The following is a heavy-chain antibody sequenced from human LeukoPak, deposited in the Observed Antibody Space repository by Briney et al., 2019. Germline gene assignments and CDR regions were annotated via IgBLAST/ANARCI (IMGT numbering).Heavy chain of an antibody. Sequence: SVKVPCKASGCTFSSYAMSWVRQAPGQGLEWMGGIIPIFGTANCAQKFQVRGTITKDESTSTAYMELSSHRSEDPAVYYCARAGYSYGSGYAFDIWGQGTMVTVSS. D-gene: IGHD5-18*01. CDR3: ARAGYSYGSGYAFDI. CDR2: IIPIFGTA. J-gene: IGHJ3*02. V-gene: IGHV1-69*05. CDR1: GCTFSSYA.